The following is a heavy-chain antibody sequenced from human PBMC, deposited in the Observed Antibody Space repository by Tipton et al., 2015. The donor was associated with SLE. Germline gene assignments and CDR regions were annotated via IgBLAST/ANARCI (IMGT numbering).Heavy chain of an antibody. Sequence: TLSLTCDVSGDSIRSDYYWGWIRQSAGKGLDWIGGIFHSGTTYYNPSLKSRVTISVDTSKNQFSLKLNSVTAADTAVYYCARDSRAIFGALRYNWFGPWGQGTLVTVSS. CDR3: ARDSRAIFGALRYNWFGP. D-gene: IGHD3-16*01. V-gene: IGHV4-38-2*02. J-gene: IGHJ5*02. CDR2: IFHSGTT. CDR1: GDSIRSDYY.